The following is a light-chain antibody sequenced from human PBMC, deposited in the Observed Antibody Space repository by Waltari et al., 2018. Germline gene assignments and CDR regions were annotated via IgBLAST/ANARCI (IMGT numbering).Light chain of an antibody. Sequence: SYELTQPPSLSVSPGQTASIPCSRDKLVYHYFSWYQKKPGLPPLLVIYQDRKRPSGIPERFSGSNAGSAATLTISGTQAMDEADYFCQAWDSSTFYVFGTGTKVSVL. CDR2: QDR. CDR3: QAWDSSTFYV. CDR1: KLVYHY. J-gene: IGLJ1*01. V-gene: IGLV3-1*01.